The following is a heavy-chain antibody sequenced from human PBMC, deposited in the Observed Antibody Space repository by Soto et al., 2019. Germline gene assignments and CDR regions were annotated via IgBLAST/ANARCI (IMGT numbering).Heavy chain of an antibody. D-gene: IGHD7-27*01. V-gene: IGHV1-69*13. CDR2: IIPIFGTA. CDR1: GGTFSSYA. CDR3: ARAELGPRGNYFDY. Sequence: GASVKVFCKASGGTFSSYAISWVRQAPGQGLEWMGGIIPIFGTANYAQKFQGRVTITADESTSTAYMELSSLRSEDTAVYYCARAELGPRGNYFDYWGQGTLVTVSS. J-gene: IGHJ4*02.